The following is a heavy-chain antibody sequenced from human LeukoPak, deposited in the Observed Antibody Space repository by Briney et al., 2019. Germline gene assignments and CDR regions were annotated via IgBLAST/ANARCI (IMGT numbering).Heavy chain of an antibody. J-gene: IGHJ4*02. V-gene: IGHV3-30-3*01. Sequence: GRSLRLSCAASGFTFSSHTMHWVRQAPGQGLEWVALISSDGASKYYADSVKGRFTISRDNSKITPYLQMSSLRAEDTAVYYCATFNSSWSNFDYWGQGTLVTVSS. CDR2: ISSDGASK. CDR3: ATFNSSWSNFDY. CDR1: GFTFSSHT. D-gene: IGHD6-13*01.